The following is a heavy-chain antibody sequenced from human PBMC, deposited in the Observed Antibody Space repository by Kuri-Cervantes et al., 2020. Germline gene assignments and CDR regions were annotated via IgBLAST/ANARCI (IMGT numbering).Heavy chain of an antibody. V-gene: IGHV3-30*02. CDR3: AKDQGTGDVLPSD. D-gene: IGHD3-10*01. J-gene: IGHJ4*02. Sequence: GESLKISCAASGFTFDDYGMSWVRQAPGKGLEWVAFIRYDGSNKYYADSVKGRGTISRDNSKNTLYLQMNSLRAEDTAVYYCAKDQGTGDVLPSDWGQGTLVTVSS. CDR2: IRYDGSNK. CDR1: GFTFDDYG.